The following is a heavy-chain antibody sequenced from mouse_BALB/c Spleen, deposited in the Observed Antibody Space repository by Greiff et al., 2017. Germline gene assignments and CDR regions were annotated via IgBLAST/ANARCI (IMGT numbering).Heavy chain of an antibody. J-gene: IGHJ2*01. CDR3: AITTVVATGDY. D-gene: IGHD1-1*01. V-gene: IGHV5-6-3*01. CDR1: GFTFSSYG. CDR2: INSNGGST. Sequence: EVKVVESGGGLVQPGGSLKLSCAASGFTFSSYGMSWVRQTPDKRLELVATINSNGGSTYYPDSVKGRFTISRDNAKNTLYLQMSSLKSEDTAMYYCAITTVVATGDYWGQGTTLTVSS.